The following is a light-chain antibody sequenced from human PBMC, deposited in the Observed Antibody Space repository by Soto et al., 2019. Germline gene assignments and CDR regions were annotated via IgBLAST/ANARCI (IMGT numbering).Light chain of an antibody. J-gene: IGKJ4*01. Sequence: DIQMTQSPSTLSASAGDRVTITCRASQSIIRWLAWYQQKPRKAPKLLIYDASSLESGVPSRFSGSGSGTEFTLTICSLLPDDFATYFCQQYKSSPLTFGGGTKVDI. CDR2: DAS. V-gene: IGKV1-5*01. CDR3: QQYKSSPLT. CDR1: QSIIRW.